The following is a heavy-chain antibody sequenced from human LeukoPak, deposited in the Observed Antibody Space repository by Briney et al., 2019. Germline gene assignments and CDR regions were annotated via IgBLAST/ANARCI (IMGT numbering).Heavy chain of an antibody. CDR2: IIPIFGTA. CDR1: GGTFSIYA. Sequence: SAKVSYKASGGTFSIYAISWVRQAPGQGIEWMGGIIPIFGTANYAQKFQGRVTTTADESTSTAYMELSSLRSEDTAVYYCAREDGTRGYNWDYWGQGTLVTVSS. CDR3: AREDGTRGYNWDY. J-gene: IGHJ4*02. V-gene: IGHV1-69*01. D-gene: IGHD5-24*01.